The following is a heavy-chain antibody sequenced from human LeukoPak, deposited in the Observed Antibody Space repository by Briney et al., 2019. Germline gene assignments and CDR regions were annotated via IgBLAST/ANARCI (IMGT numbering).Heavy chain of an antibody. J-gene: IGHJ4*02. CDR3: AAMTTVTTSYFDY. CDR2: ISGSGGST. D-gene: IGHD4-17*01. V-gene: IGHV3-23*01. Sequence: QSGGSLRLSCAASGFTFSSYAMSWVRQAPGKGLEWVSAISGSGGSTYYADSVKGRFTISRDNSKNTLYLQMNSLRAEDTAVYYCAAMTTVTTSYFDYWGQGTLVTVSS. CDR1: GFTFSSYA.